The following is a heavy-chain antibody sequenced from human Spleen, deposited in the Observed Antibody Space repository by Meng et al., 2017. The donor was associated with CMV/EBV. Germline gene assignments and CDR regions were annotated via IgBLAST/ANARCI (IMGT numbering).Heavy chain of an antibody. CDR2: IRFDGSIT. CDR3: AKDPAWIQLWGNNWFDP. Sequence: GGSLRLSCGVSGFTFSGYGMHWVRQAPGKGLEWMAFIRFDGSITAYADFVKGRFTISRDNSKNTLYLQMNSLGAEDTAVYYCAKDPAWIQLWGNNWFDPWGQGTLVTVSS. CDR1: GFTFSGYG. D-gene: IGHD5-18*01. V-gene: IGHV3-30*02. J-gene: IGHJ5*02.